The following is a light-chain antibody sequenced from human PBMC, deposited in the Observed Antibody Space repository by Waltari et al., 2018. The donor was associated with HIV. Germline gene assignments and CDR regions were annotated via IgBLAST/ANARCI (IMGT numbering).Light chain of an antibody. J-gene: IGLJ1*01. Sequence: QSALTQPPSLSASPGQSIPISRPGTSRDVASYNLVPRYQQHPDKAPKHMIYEVSKRPSGVSNRFSGSKSGNTASLTSSGLQADDEADYYCCSYAGSSTFYVFGTGTKVTVL. CDR1: SRDVASYNL. CDR2: EVS. V-gene: IGLV2-23*02. CDR3: CSYAGSSTFYV.